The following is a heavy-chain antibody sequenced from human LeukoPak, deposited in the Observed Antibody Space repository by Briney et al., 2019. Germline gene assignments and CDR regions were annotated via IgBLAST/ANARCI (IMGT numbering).Heavy chain of an antibody. CDR3: AMRVAYGDFIYS. J-gene: IGHJ4*02. Sequence: GSSVKVSCQASGGVFSRYAVSWVRQAPGQGLEWMARIIPLFATLNYAQKFQGRVTISTNESTNTAYMELNSLRFDDTAVYYCAMRVAYGDFIYSWGQGTRVTVSS. D-gene: IGHD4-17*01. CDR1: GGVFSRYA. CDR2: IIPLFATL. V-gene: IGHV1-69*05.